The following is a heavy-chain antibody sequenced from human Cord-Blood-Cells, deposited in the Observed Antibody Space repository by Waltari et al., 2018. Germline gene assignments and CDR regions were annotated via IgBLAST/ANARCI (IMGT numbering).Heavy chain of an antibody. CDR2: INAGNGNT. V-gene: IGHV1-3*01. Sequence: QVQLVQSGAEVKKPGASVKVSCKASGYTFTSYAMHWVRQAPGQRLEWMRWINAGNGNTKYSQKFQGRVTITRDTSASTAYMELSSLRSEDTAVYYCARSTYASRSSSGLYYFDYWGQGTLVTVSS. CDR1: GYTFTSYA. D-gene: IGHD6-6*01. J-gene: IGHJ4*02. CDR3: ARSTYASRSSSGLYYFDY.